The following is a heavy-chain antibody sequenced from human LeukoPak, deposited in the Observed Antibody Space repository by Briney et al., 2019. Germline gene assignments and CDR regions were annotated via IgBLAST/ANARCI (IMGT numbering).Heavy chain of an antibody. D-gene: IGHD2-21*01. V-gene: IGHV1-2*02. Sequence: GASVKVSCKASGYTFTGYYMHWVRQAPGQGLEWMGWINPNSGGTNYAQKLQGRVTMTTDTSTSTAYMELRSLRSDDTAVYYCARDRVRIVVVIAMDHLDAFDIWGQGTMVTVSS. CDR1: GYTFTGYY. CDR2: INPNSGGT. CDR3: ARDRVRIVVVIAMDHLDAFDI. J-gene: IGHJ3*02.